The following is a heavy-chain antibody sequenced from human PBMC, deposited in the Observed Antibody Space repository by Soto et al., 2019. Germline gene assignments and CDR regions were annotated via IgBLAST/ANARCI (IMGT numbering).Heavy chain of an antibody. J-gene: IGHJ6*02. CDR2: SSSSGHST. CDR1: EFTFSTYT. D-gene: IGHD3-10*01. Sequence: EAQLLESGGGLVQPGDSLKLSCTASEFTFSTYTMSWVRQAPGKGLEWVSASSSSGHSTYYADSVKGRFIISRDNVKNTLYLHMNSLRVEDTAIYYCAKGFAYYFLMDVWGQGTTVTVSS. CDR3: AKGFAYYFLMDV. V-gene: IGHV3-23*01.